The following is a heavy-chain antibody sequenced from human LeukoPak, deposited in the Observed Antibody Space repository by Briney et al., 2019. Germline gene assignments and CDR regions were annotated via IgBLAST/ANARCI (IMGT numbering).Heavy chain of an antibody. D-gene: IGHD6-13*01. J-gene: IGHJ5*02. V-gene: IGHV1-46*03. CDR1: GYTFTSYY. CDR3: SSAITAAGSPHWFDP. Sequence: ASVKVSCKASGYTFTSYYMHWVRQAPGQGLEWVGIINPGGGSTTYAQKFQGRVTMTRDGPTSTVYMELSSLRSEDTAVYYCSSAITAAGSPHWFDPWGQGTLVIVSS. CDR2: INPGGGST.